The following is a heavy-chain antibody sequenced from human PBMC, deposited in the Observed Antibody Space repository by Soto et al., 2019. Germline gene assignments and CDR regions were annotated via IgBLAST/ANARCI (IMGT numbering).Heavy chain of an antibody. V-gene: IGHV4-39*01. Sequence: SETLSLTCTVSGGSISSSSYYWGWIRQPPGKGLEWIGSIYYSGSTYYNPSLMSRVTISVDTSKNQFSLKLSSVTAADTAVYYCARLGDYYYYGMDVWGQGTTVTVSS. CDR1: GGSISSSSYY. CDR2: IYYSGST. CDR3: ARLGDYYYYGMDV. J-gene: IGHJ6*02.